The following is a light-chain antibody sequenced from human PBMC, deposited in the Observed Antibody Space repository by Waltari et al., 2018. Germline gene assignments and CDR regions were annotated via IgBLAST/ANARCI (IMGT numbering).Light chain of an antibody. V-gene: IGKV3-11*01. J-gene: IGKJ3*01. CDR2: DAF. Sequence: EIVLTQSPVTLSLSPGERATLSCRASQNIQTFLAWYQHRPGQPPRLLIYDAFYRATGIPARFSGSGSGTDFTLSISSLETEDFAVYFCQQRSDWPPFTFGPGTRVDI. CDR1: QNIQTF. CDR3: QQRSDWPPFT.